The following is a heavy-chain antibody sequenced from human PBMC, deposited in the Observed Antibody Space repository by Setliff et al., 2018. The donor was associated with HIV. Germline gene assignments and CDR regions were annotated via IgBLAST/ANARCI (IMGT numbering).Heavy chain of an antibody. CDR1: GGSISTYY. J-gene: IGHJ3*01. CDR3: ARVQMAYAAFDV. CDR2: IYFTGSS. V-gene: IGHV4-59*01. Sequence: SETLSLTCTVSGGSISTYYWSWIRQPPGKGLEWIGSIYFTGSSDNNPSLKSRVTLSVDTSKQQFSLKLSSVTAADTAVYYCARVQMAYAAFDVWGQGTMVTVSS. D-gene: IGHD4-17*01.